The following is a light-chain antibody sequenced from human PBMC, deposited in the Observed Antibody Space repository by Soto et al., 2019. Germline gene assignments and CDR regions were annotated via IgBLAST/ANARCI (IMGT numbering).Light chain of an antibody. CDR3: QSYHTTIAV. Sequence: NFLLTQPHSVSESPGKTVTISCTRSSGSIADNYVQWYQQRPGSAPTTVIFEDNQRAAGVSDRFSASIDTSSNSASLTISGLQTEDEADSYCQSYHTTIAVFGGGTQLTVL. CDR2: EDN. J-gene: IGLJ7*01. CDR1: SGSIADNY. V-gene: IGLV6-57*03.